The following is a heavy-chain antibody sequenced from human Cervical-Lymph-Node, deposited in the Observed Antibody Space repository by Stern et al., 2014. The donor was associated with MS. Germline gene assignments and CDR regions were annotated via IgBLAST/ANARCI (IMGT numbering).Heavy chain of an antibody. CDR3: TREMAARRLDP. V-gene: IGHV3-66*01. D-gene: IGHD5-24*01. J-gene: IGHJ5*02. CDR2: FYSGIST. Sequence: EVQLVESGGTLVQPRGSLRLSCAASGSTVNSNYMTWVRQAPGKGLEWVSIFYSGISTYYAESVKGRFSFSIDNSKNTLFLHMNNLRVEDTAMYYCTREMAARRLDPWGQGTLVIVSA. CDR1: GSTVNSNY.